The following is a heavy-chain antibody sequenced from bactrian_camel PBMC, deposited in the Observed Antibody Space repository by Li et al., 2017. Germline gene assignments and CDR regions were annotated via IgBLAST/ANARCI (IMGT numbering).Heavy chain of an antibody. CDR2: LIDDGRT. D-gene: IGHD1*01. V-gene: IGHV3S55*01. CDR3: AAELASRRFCATMSQITV. CDR1: GFSYTSYC. Sequence: HVQLVESGGGSAQAGGSLRLACQVSGFSYTSYCMGWFHQVTGKEREAVATLIDDGRTTYGDSVKGRFTISLDVSKATLYLQMSSLQPEDSAMYYCAAELASRRFCATMSQITVWGQGTQVTVS. J-gene: IGHJ4*01.